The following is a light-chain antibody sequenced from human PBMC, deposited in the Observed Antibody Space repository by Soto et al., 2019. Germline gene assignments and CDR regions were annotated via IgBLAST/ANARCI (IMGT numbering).Light chain of an antibody. Sequence: EIVMTQSPATLSVSPGERATLSCRASQSVSSNLAWYQQKPGQAPRLLVYATSTRAVGVPDRFTGSGSGTDFTLTISRLEPEDFAVYYCQHYGRSPMFGPGTVVEIK. CDR1: QSVSSN. V-gene: IGKV3-20*01. CDR2: ATS. J-gene: IGKJ1*01. CDR3: QHYGRSPM.